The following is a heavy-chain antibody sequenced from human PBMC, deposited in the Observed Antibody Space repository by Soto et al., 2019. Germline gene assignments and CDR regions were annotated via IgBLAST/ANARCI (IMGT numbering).Heavy chain of an antibody. D-gene: IGHD3-22*01. CDR3: ARDRRRITLIDASDS. Sequence: QVQLVQSGAEVKKPGASVKVSCKTSGYTFSNYGVSWVRQAPGQGLEWMGWISAYNDKTNYAQKFEGRLTMTTDTSTSTAYMELRSLRSDDTAVYYCARDRRRITLIDASDSWGQGTLVTVSS. CDR1: GYTFSNYG. CDR2: ISAYNDKT. J-gene: IGHJ4*02. V-gene: IGHV1-18*01.